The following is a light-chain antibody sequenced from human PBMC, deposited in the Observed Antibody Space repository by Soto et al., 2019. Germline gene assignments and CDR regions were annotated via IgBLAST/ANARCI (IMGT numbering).Light chain of an antibody. V-gene: IGKV3-11*01. J-gene: IGKJ2*01. CDR3: QQRSNWPYT. Sequence: EIVLTQSPATLSLSPGERATLSCRASQSVSSYLAWYQQKPGQAPRLHIFDASNRATGIPARFSGSGSETNFTLTISSLEPEDFAFYYCQQRSNWPYTFGQGTKLEIK. CDR1: QSVSSY. CDR2: DAS.